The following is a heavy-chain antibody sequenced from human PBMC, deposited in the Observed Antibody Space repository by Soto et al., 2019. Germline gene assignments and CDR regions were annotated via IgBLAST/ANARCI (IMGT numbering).Heavy chain of an antibody. Sequence: SETLSLTCTVSGDSVTNKSYYWSWCRQPPGKRLEWIGYIFYTGSANYNPSLKSRVTISVDTSKNQFSLRLNSVTAADTAVYYCARVGSSGFYGWFDPWGQGTLVTVSS. J-gene: IGHJ5*02. V-gene: IGHV4-61*01. CDR1: GDSVTNKSYY. CDR2: IFYTGSA. CDR3: ARVGSSGFYGWFDP. D-gene: IGHD3-22*01.